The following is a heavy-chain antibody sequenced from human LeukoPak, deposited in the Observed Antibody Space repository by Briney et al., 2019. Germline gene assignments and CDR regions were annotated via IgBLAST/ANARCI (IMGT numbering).Heavy chain of an antibody. D-gene: IGHD4-17*01. CDR2: IYHSGST. V-gene: IGHV4-4*02. CDR1: GGSISSNNW. CDR3: ARADGDYVGSPDY. J-gene: IGHJ4*02. Sequence: SETLSLTCAVSGGSISSNNWWSWVRPPPGKGLEWIGEIYHSGSTNYNPSLKSRVTILLNKSKNQFSLKLSSVTAADTAVYYCARADGDYVGSPDYWGQGTLVTVSS.